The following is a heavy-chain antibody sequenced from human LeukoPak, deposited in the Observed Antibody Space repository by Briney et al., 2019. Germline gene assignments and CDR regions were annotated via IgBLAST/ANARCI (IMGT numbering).Heavy chain of an antibody. J-gene: IGHJ5*02. D-gene: IGHD2-15*01. V-gene: IGHV3-30*18. Sequence: PGGSLRLSCVASGFTFSSYGMHWVRQAPGKGLEWVAVISYDGSNKYYADSVKGRFTISRDNSKNTLYLQMNSLRAEDTAVYYCAKVAVVVAATGWFDPWGQGTLVTVSS. CDR2: ISYDGSNK. CDR1: GFTFSSYG. CDR3: AKVAVVVAATGWFDP.